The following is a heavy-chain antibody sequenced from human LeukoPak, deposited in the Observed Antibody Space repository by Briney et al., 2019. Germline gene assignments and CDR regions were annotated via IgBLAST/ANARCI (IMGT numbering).Heavy chain of an antibody. V-gene: IGHV3-30-3*01. J-gene: IGHJ6*02. CDR1: GNYW. CDR3: ARGWHNYYYGMDV. D-gene: IGHD2-21*01. Sequence: GGSLRLSCAASGNYWMHWVRQAPGKGLEWVAVISYDGSNKYYADSVKGRFTISRDNSKNTLYLQMNSLRAEDTAVYYCARGWHNYYYGMDVWGQGTTVTVSS. CDR2: ISYDGSNK.